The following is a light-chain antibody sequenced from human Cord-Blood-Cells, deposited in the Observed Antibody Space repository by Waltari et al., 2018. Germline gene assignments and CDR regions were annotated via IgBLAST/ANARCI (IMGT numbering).Light chain of an antibody. Sequence: DIQMTQSPSTLSASVGDRVTITCRASQSISSWLAWYQQKPGKAPKLLIYKAYSLESGVPSRFSGSGSGTEFTLTISSLQPDDFATYYCQQYNSYSGTFGQGTKVESK. CDR1: QSISSW. CDR2: KAY. V-gene: IGKV1-5*03. J-gene: IGKJ1*01. CDR3: QQYNSYSGT.